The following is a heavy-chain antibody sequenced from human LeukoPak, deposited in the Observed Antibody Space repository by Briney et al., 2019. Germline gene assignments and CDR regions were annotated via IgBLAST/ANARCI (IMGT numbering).Heavy chain of an antibody. CDR2: ICYSGST. J-gene: IGHJ4*02. Sequence: SETLSLTCTVSGGSISSSSYSWGWIRQPPGKGLEWIGTICYSGSTYYNPSLKSRVTISVDTSKNQFSLKLSSVTAADTAVYYCARIIAAAGEYYFDYWGQGTLVTVSS. CDR1: GGSISSSSYS. V-gene: IGHV4-39*01. D-gene: IGHD6-13*01. CDR3: ARIIAAAGEYYFDY.